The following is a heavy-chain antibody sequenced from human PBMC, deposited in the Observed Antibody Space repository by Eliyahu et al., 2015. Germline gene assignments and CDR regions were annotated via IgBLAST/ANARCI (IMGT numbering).Heavy chain of an antibody. CDR2: ISSSSSYI. V-gene: IGHV3-21*01. CDR1: GXTFSSYS. CDR3: ARDHAVTYWYFDL. Sequence: EVQLVESGGGLVKPGGSLRLSCAASGXTFSSYSMNWVRQAPGKGLEXVSSISSSSSYIYYADSVKGRFTISRDNAKNSLYLQMNSLRAEDTAVYYCARDHAVTYWYFDLWGRGTLVTVSS. D-gene: IGHD4-17*01. J-gene: IGHJ2*01.